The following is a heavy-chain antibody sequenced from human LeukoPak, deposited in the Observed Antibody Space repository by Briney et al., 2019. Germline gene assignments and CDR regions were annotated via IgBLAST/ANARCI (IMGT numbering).Heavy chain of an antibody. D-gene: IGHD2-2*01. CDR3: ARDSCSSTSYSGHVIDYYYYYMVV. CDR1: GFTFSDYY. V-gene: IGHV3-11*04. Sequence: GRSLRLSCAASGFTFSDYYMSWIRQAPGKGPEWVSYISRSSSTIYYADSVKGRFTISRDNAKNSLYLQMNSLRAEDTAVYYCARDSCSSTSYSGHVIDYYYYYMVVWSKGTTVTVSS. CDR2: ISRSSSTI. J-gene: IGHJ6*03.